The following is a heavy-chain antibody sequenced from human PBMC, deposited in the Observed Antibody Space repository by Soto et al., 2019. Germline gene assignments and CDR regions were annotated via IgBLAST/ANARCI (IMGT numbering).Heavy chain of an antibody. Sequence: SVKVSCKASGRTFSSYAISWVRQAPGQGLEWMGGIIPIFGTANYAQKFQGRVTITADESTSTAYMELSSLRSEDTAVYYCARDIGRGYSYGYYFDYWGQGTLVTVCS. CDR1: GRTFSSYA. CDR2: IIPIFGTA. CDR3: ARDIGRGYSYGYYFDY. J-gene: IGHJ4*02. D-gene: IGHD5-18*01. V-gene: IGHV1-69*13.